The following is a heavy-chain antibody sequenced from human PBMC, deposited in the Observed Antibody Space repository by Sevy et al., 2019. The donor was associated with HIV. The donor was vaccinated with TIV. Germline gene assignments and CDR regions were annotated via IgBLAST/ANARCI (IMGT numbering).Heavy chain of an antibody. CDR3: ARDCSSSTCLWGLDV. J-gene: IGHJ6*02. D-gene: IGHD2-2*01. CDR2: IKKDGSER. Sequence: GGSLRLSCGGSGFTFSSYWMSWVRQAPGKGLEWVANIKKDGSERYYVDSVKGRFTISRDNANKSLYLQMNSLRTEDTAVYYCARDCSSSTCLWGLDVWGQGTTVTVSS. CDR1: GFTFSSYW. V-gene: IGHV3-7*03.